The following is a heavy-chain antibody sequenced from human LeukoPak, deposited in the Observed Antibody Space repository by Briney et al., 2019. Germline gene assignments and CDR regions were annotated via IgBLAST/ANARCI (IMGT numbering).Heavy chain of an antibody. V-gene: IGHV5-51*01. Sequence: GESLKISCKGSGYSFTSYWIGWVRQMPGKGLEWMGIIYPGDSDTRYSPSFQGQGTISADKSISTAYLQWSSLKASDTAMYYCARRFCSSTSCYLTPFDYWGQGTLVTVSS. CDR1: GYSFTSYW. CDR3: ARRFCSSTSCYLTPFDY. CDR2: IYPGDSDT. J-gene: IGHJ4*02. D-gene: IGHD2-2*01.